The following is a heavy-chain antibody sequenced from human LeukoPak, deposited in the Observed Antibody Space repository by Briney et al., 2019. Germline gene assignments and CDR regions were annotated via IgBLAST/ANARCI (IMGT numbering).Heavy chain of an antibody. Sequence: GGSLRLSCAASGFTFSSYEMNWVRQAPGKGLEWVSYISSSGSTIYYADSVKGRFTISRDNAKNSLYLQMNSLRAEDMALYYCAKDRIAVGGPGAFDIWGQGTMVTVSS. CDR2: ISSSGSTI. CDR3: AKDRIAVGGPGAFDI. D-gene: IGHD6-19*01. J-gene: IGHJ3*02. V-gene: IGHV3-48*03. CDR1: GFTFSSYE.